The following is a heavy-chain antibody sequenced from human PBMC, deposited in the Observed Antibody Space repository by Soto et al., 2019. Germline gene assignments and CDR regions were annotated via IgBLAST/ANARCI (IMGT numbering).Heavy chain of an antibody. CDR3: ANNDGLYFQH. CDR1: GGSISSNAYY. V-gene: IGHV4-39*01. D-gene: IGHD2-8*01. J-gene: IGHJ1*01. Sequence: QLQLQESGPGLVKPSETLSLTCTVSGGSISSNAYYWGWIRQPTGKGLEWIGKIYHSGRTYYSPSLKSRLNISVDPSKSQVSLQLSSVTAADTALYYCANNDGLYFQHWGQGTLVTVSS. CDR2: IYHSGRT.